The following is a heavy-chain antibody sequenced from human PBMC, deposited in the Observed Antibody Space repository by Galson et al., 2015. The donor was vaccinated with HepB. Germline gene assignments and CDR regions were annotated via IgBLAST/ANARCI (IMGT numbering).Heavy chain of an antibody. V-gene: IGHV3-48*04. J-gene: IGHJ4*02. CDR1: GFTFSSCS. CDR2: ISSSSSTI. D-gene: IGHD6-25*01. CDR3: ARDPAALDY. Sequence: SLRLSCAASGFTFSSCSMNWVRQAPGKGLEWVSYISSSSSTIYYADSVKGRFTISRDNAKNSLYLQMNSLRAEDTAVYYCARDPAALDYWGQGTLVTVSS.